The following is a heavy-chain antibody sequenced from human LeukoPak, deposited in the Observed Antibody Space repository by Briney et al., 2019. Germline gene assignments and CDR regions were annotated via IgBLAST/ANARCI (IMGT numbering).Heavy chain of an antibody. Sequence: ASVTVSCKASGYTFTSYAMHWLRQAPGQRLEWMGWINAGNGNTKYSQEFQGRVTITRDTSASTAYMELSSLRSEDMAVYYCAREDPEYYYDSSGYYSFGLDYWGQGTLSPSPQ. D-gene: IGHD3-22*01. V-gene: IGHV1-3*03. CDR1: GYTFTSYA. CDR3: AREDPEYYYDSSGYYSFGLDY. CDR2: INAGNGNT. J-gene: IGHJ4*02.